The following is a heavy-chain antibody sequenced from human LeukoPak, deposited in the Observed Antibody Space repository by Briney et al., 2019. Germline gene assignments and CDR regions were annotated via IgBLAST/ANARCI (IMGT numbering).Heavy chain of an antibody. Sequence: SETLSLTCTVSVYSISSGYYWGWIRQPPGKGLERFGSIYHSGSTYYNPSLKSRVTISVDTSKNHFSLKLRSVTAANRTVLFCARARGIGVVGTRDAFDIWGQGTMVTVSS. V-gene: IGHV4-38-2*02. CDR1: VYSISSGYY. CDR3: ARARGIGVVGTRDAFDI. CDR2: IYHSGST. J-gene: IGHJ3*02. D-gene: IGHD6-19*01.